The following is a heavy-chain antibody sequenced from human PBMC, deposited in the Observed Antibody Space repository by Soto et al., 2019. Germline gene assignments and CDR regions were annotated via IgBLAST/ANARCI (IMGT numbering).Heavy chain of an antibody. Sequence: QVQLVQSGAEVKKPGSSVKVSCKSSGGTFSSYAISWVRQAPGQGLEWMGGIIPIFGTANYAQKFQGRVTITADESTSTAYLDLSSLRSDDTAVYYCERDPYGGTKDAFDSCGQGTMVTVSS. CDR1: GGTFSSYA. V-gene: IGHV1-69*01. D-gene: IGHD4-17*01. J-gene: IGHJ3*02. CDR2: IIPIFGTA. CDR3: ERDPYGGTKDAFDS.